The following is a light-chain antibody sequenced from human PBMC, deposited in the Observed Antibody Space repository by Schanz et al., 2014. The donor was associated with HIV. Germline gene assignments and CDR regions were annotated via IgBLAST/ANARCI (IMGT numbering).Light chain of an antibody. Sequence: IVLTQSPGTLSLSPGERATLSCRASQSVSSIYLAWYQHKPGQAPRLLIYGASTRATGIPDRFSGGVSGTDFTLTISRVEPEDYAVYYCQQYSGSPPWTFGQGTKVEIK. J-gene: IGKJ1*01. CDR3: QQYSGSPPWT. CDR2: GAS. V-gene: IGKV3-20*01. CDR1: QSVSSIY.